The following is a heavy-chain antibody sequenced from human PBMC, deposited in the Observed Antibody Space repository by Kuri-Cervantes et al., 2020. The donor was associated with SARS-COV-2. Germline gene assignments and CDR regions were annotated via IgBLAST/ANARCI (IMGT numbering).Heavy chain of an antibody. V-gene: IGHV4-61*09. CDR1: GGSISSGSYY. CDR2: IHTGGST. J-gene: IGHJ6*03. D-gene: IGHD3-10*01. CDR3: ARGDCLLHRGYYYMDG. Sequence: SETLSLTCSVSGGSISSGSYYWSWIRQPAGKGLEWIGYIHTGGSTNYNPSLKSRVTISVDTSKNQFSLKLSSVTAADTAVYYCARGDCLLHRGYYYMDGWGKGTTVTVSS.